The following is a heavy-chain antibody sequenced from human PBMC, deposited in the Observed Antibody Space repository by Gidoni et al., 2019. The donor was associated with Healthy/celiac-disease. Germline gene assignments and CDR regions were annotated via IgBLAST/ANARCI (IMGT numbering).Heavy chain of an antibody. D-gene: IGHD5-18*01. CDR3: AKDSGYSYGHADY. J-gene: IGHJ4*02. V-gene: IGHV3-9*01. CDR1: GFTFDDYA. CDR2: ISWNSGSI. Sequence: EVQLVESGGGLVQPGRSLRLSCSASGFTFDDYAMPWVRQAPGKGLEWVSGISWNSGSIGYADSVKGRFTISRDNAKNSLYLQMNSLRAEDTALYYCAKDSGYSYGHADYWGQGTLVTVSS.